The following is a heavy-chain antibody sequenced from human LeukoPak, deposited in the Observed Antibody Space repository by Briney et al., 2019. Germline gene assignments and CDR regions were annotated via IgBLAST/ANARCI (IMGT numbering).Heavy chain of an antibody. CDR1: GFTFGYYA. J-gene: IGHJ4*02. CDR3: TRMGYDFWSGYGDY. D-gene: IGHD3-3*01. Sequence: GGSVRLSCTASGFTFGYYAMRWLGPAPGKELAAVGFISSKAYGGTTECAASVKGRFTILSDDSKSSAYLQMNSLKTEDTAVYYCTRMGYDFWSGYGDYWGQGTLVTVSS. V-gene: IGHV3-49*02. CDR2: ISSKAYGGTT.